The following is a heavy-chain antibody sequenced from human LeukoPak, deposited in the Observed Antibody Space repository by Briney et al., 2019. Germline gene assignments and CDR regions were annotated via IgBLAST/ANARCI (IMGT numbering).Heavy chain of an antibody. D-gene: IGHD3-3*01. CDR3: ARDTTNAYYDFWSGYSPFDY. CDR2: ISSSSSYI. Sequence: GGSLRLSCAASGFTFSSYSMNWVRQAPGKGLEWVSSISSSSSYIYYADSVKGRFTISRDNAKNSLYLQMDSLRAEDTAVYYCARDTTNAYYDFWSGYSPFDYWGQGTLVTVSS. J-gene: IGHJ4*02. V-gene: IGHV3-21*01. CDR1: GFTFSSYS.